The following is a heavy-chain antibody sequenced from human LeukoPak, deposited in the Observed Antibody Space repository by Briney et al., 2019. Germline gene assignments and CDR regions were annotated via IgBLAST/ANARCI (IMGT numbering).Heavy chain of an antibody. J-gene: IGHJ4*02. CDR3: ARMGVPYYYDSSGYSYFDY. Sequence: GASVKVSCKASGYTFTSYGISWVRQAPGQGLEWMGWISPYNGNTNYAQKLQGRVTMTTDTSTSTAYMELMSLRSDDTAVYYCARMGVPYYYDSSGYSYFDYWGQGTLVTVSS. D-gene: IGHD3-22*01. V-gene: IGHV1-18*01. CDR1: GYTFTSYG. CDR2: ISPYNGNT.